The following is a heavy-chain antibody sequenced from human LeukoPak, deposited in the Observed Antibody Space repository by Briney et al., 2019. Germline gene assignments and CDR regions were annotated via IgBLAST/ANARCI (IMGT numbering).Heavy chain of an antibody. J-gene: IGHJ5*02. CDR1: GFTFGDYG. CDR3: AKLPRPILLNWFDP. D-gene: IGHD2-2*02. V-gene: IGHV3-20*04. Sequence: GGSLRLSCEASGFTFGDYGMSWVRQAPGKGLEWVSGLNWDGGTTGYADSVKGRFTISRDNSKNTLYLQMNSLRAEDTAVYYCAKLPRPILLNWFDPWGQGTLVTVSS. CDR2: LNWDGGTT.